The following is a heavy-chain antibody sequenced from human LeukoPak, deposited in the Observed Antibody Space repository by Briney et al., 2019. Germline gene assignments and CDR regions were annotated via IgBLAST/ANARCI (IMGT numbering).Heavy chain of an antibody. Sequence: PSETLSLTCAVYGGPFSGYYWSWIRQPPGKGLEWIGEINHSGSTNYNPSLKSRVTISVDTSKNQFSLKLSSVTAADTAVYYCARGSGLYGMDVWGQGTTVTVSS. CDR2: INHSGST. V-gene: IGHV4-34*01. J-gene: IGHJ6*02. CDR3: ARGSGLYGMDV. CDR1: GGPFSGYY.